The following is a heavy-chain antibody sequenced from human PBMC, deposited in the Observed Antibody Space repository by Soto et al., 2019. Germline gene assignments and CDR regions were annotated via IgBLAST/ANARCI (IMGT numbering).Heavy chain of an antibody. V-gene: IGHV1-18*04. CDR3: ARVVSGSGGYSGYDDAFDI. J-gene: IGHJ3*02. D-gene: IGHD3-10*01. Sequence: ASVKVSCKASGYTFTSYGISWVRQAPGQGLEWMGWISAYNGNTNYAQKLQGRVTMTTDTSTSTAYMELRSLRSDDTAVYYCARVVSGSGGYSGYDDAFDICGQGTMLTASS. CDR2: ISAYNGNT. CDR1: GYTFTSYG.